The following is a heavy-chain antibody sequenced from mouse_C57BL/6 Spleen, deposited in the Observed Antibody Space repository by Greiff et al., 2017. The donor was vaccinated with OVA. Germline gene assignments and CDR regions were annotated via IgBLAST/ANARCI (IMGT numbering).Heavy chain of an antibody. V-gene: IGHV3-6*01. D-gene: IGHD2-1*01. Sequence: EVKLEESGPGLVKPSQSLSLTCSVTGYSITSGYYWNWIRQFPGNKLEWMGYISYDGSNNYNPSLKNRISITRDTSKNQFFLKLNSVTTEDTATYYCAREDGNYLYAMDYWGQGTSVTVSS. CDR2: ISYDGSN. J-gene: IGHJ4*01. CDR1: GYSITSGYY. CDR3: AREDGNYLYAMDY.